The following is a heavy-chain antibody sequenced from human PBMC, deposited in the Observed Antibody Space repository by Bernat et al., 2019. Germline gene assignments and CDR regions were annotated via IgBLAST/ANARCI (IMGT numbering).Heavy chain of an antibody. V-gene: IGHV3-23*04. CDR1: GFTFSNAW. J-gene: IGHJ3*02. D-gene: IGHD1-26*01. Sequence: EVQLVESGGGLVKPGGSLRLSCAASGFTFSNAWMNWVRQAPGKGLDWVASISNSGGATYYADSVKGRFTISRDNSKNTLYLQVNSLRDEDTAVYYCVKPKWGPDAFDIWGQGAMVTVSS. CDR3: VKPKWGPDAFDI. CDR2: ISNSGGAT.